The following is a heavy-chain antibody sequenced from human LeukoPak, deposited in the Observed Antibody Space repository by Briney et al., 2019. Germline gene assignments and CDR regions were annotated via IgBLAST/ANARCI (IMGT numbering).Heavy chain of an antibody. CDR1: GITLSNYG. CDR3: AKRGVVIRVILVGFHKEAYYFDS. D-gene: IGHD3-22*01. Sequence: GGSLRLSCAVSGITLSNYGMSWVRQAPGKGWNGFQGIVGSVGGPNSADSVRGRFTISRDNSRNTLYLQMNSLGAEDTAVYFCAKRGVVIRVILVGFHKEAYYFDSWGQGALVTVSS. V-gene: IGHV3-23*01. J-gene: IGHJ4*02. CDR2: IVGSVGGP.